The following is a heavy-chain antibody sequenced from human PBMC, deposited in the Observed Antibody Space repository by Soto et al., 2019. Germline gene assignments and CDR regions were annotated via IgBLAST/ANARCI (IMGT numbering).Heavy chain of an antibody. D-gene: IGHD4-4*01. CDR1: GFSLSTSGVG. CDR2: IYWDDDK. V-gene: IGHV2-5*02. J-gene: IGHJ4*03. CDR3: AHNFKSLYPTDEIDT. Sequence: SGPTLVNPTQTLTLTCTFSGFSLSTSGVGVGWIRQPPGKALEWLALIYWDDDKRYSPSLKSRLTITKDTSKNQVVLTMTNMEPVDTATYYCAHNFKSLYPTDEIDTWCQQTMLTISS.